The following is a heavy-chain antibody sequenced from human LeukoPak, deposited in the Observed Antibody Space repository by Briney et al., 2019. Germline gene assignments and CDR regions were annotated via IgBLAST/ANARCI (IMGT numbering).Heavy chain of an antibody. J-gene: IGHJ4*02. CDR3: AKGNDYSNYAAFDY. CDR1: GFTFDDYA. V-gene: IGHV3-9*01. Sequence: GGSLRLSCAASGFTFDDYAMHWVRQTPGKGLEWVSSISWNGGSIGYADSVKGRFTISRDNAKNSLYLQMISLRADDTALYYCAKGNDYSNYAAFDYWGQGTLVTVSS. D-gene: IGHD4-11*01. CDR2: ISWNGGSI.